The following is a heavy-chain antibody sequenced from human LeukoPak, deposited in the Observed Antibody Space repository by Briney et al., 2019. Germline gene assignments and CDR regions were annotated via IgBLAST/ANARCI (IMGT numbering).Heavy chain of an antibody. CDR3: ARQRNDAFDI. Sequence: GGSLRLSCAASGFTFSGSAMHWVRQASGKGLEWVGRIRSKANNYATAYAASVKGRFTISRDDSKNTAYLQMNSLQTEDTAVYFCARQRNDAFDIWGQGTMVTVSS. CDR2: IRSKANNYAT. CDR1: GFTFSGSA. D-gene: IGHD1-14*01. V-gene: IGHV3-73*01. J-gene: IGHJ3*02.